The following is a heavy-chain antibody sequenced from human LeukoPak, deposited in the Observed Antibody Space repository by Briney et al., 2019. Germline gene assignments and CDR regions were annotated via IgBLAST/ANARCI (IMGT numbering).Heavy chain of an antibody. CDR3: AKDDQIRGVIPYYFDY. D-gene: IGHD3-10*01. CDR1: GFTFSSYG. CDR2: IRYVGSNT. V-gene: IGHV3-30*02. J-gene: IGHJ4*02. Sequence: GRSLRLSCAASGFTFSSYGMHWVRQAPRKGLEWVAFIRYVGSNTYYADSVKGRFTISRDNSKNTLYLQMNSLRAEDTAVYYCAKDDQIRGVIPYYFDYWGQGTLVTVSS.